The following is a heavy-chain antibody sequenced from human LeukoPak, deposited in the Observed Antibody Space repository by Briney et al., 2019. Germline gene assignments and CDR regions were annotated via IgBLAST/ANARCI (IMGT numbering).Heavy chain of an antibody. V-gene: IGHV3-53*01. J-gene: IGHJ4*02. D-gene: IGHD3-9*01. CDR2: IYSGGST. CDR1: GFTFSSYG. Sequence: GGSLRLSCAASGFTFSSYGMHWVRQAPGKGLEWVSVIYSGGSTYYADSVKGRFTISRDNSKNTLYLQMNSLRAEDTAVYYCAREYYDILTGSYYFDYWGQGTLVTVSS. CDR3: AREYYDILTGSYYFDY.